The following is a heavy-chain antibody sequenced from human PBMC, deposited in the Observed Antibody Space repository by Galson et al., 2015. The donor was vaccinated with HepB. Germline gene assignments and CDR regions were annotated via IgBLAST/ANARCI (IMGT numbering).Heavy chain of an antibody. J-gene: IGHJ3*02. CDR1: GFSLTTSGVR. CDR2: IDWDDEK. V-gene: IGHV2-70*04. CDR3: ARIRGWGDAFDM. Sequence: PAVVKPTQTLTLTCTFSGFSLTTSGVRVGWIRQPPGKALEWVARIDWDDEKFYTPSLKTRLTISKDTSKNQVVLKMTNMDPVDTATYYCARIRGWGDAFDMWGQGTRVTVSS. D-gene: IGHD6-19*01.